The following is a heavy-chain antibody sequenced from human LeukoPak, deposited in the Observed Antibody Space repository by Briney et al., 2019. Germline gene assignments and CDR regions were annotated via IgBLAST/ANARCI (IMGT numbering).Heavy chain of an antibody. CDR2: INPDGSTT. D-gene: IGHD3-10*01. Sequence: GGSLRLSCAASGFTFSSYGMHWVRQDPGKGLVWVSFINPDGSTTNYADSVKGRFTISRDNAKNALYLQMNSRRAEDTAVYYCAKDLHYGSADYWGQGTLVTVSS. CDR1: GFTFSSYG. CDR3: AKDLHYGSADY. J-gene: IGHJ4*02. V-gene: IGHV3-74*01.